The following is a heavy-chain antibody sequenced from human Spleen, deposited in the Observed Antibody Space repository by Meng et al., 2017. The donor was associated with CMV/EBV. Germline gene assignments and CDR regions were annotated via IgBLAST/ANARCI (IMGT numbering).Heavy chain of an antibody. J-gene: IGHJ4*02. CDR3: ARGPPYGSGSYS. Sequence: GESLKISCAASGFTFNMYSMHWVRQAPGKGLEWVAVIAFDGSNKYYSDSVTGRFTISRDNSKNTLYLQMNSLRAEDTAVYYCARGPPYGSGSYSWGQGTLVTVSS. CDR2: IAFDGSNK. CDR1: GFTFNMYS. V-gene: IGHV3-30*04. D-gene: IGHD3-10*01.